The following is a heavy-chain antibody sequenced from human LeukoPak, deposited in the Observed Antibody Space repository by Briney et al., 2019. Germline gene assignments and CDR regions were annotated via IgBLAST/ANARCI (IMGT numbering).Heavy chain of an antibody. CDR1: GGSFSGYY. D-gene: IGHD2-21*02. V-gene: IGHV4-34*01. CDR3: ARAPTAYCGGDCYFDY. CDR2: INHSGST. Sequence: KTSETLSLTCAVYGGSFSGYYWSWIRQPPGKGLEWIGEINHSGSTNYNPSLKSRVTISVDTSKNQFSLKLSSVTAADTAVYYCARAPTAYCGGDCYFDYWGQGTLVTVSS. J-gene: IGHJ4*02.